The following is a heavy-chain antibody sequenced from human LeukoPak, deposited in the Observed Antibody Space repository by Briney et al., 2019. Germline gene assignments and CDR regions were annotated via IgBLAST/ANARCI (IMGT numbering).Heavy chain of an antibody. Sequence: GASVKVSCKASGGTFSSYAISWVRQAPGQGLEWMGGIIPIFGTANYAQKFQGRVTITADESTSTAYMELSSLRSEDTAVYYCARDLRIVVVPAAIGWDCWFDPWGQGTLVTVSS. V-gene: IGHV1-69*13. CDR2: IIPIFGTA. CDR1: GGTFSSYA. J-gene: IGHJ5*02. CDR3: ARDLRIVVVPAAIGWDCWFDP. D-gene: IGHD2-2*01.